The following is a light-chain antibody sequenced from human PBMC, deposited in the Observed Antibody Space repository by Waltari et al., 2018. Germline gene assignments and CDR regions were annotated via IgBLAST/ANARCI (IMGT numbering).Light chain of an antibody. Sequence: DIQMTQSPSTLSASVGDRVTITCRASQNINTWLAWHQQTPGKAPKLLIYKASSLESGVPSRFSGSGSGTEFTLTISSLQPDDFATYYCLQYNGSPRTFGQGTKVEVK. V-gene: IGKV1-5*03. CDR3: LQYNGSPRT. CDR2: KAS. J-gene: IGKJ1*01. CDR1: QNINTW.